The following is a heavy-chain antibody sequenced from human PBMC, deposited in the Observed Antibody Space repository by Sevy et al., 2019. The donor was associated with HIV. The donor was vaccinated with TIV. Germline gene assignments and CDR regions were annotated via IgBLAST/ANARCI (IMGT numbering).Heavy chain of an antibody. Sequence: GGSLRLSCAASGFTFSSYSMNWVRQAPGKGLEWVSYISSSSSTIYYADSVKGRFTISRDNAKNSLYLQMNSLRDEDTAVYYCARDFMVRGVIIPEYYFDYWGQGTLFTVSS. J-gene: IGHJ4*02. CDR1: GFTFSSYS. CDR2: ISSSSSTI. V-gene: IGHV3-48*02. D-gene: IGHD3-10*01. CDR3: ARDFMVRGVIIPEYYFDY.